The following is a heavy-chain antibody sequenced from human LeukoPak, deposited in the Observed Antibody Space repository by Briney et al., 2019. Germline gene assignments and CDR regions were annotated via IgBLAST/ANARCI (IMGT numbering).Heavy chain of an antibody. CDR3: ARVVAPEEQQLDY. CDR1: GFTFSSYE. J-gene: IGHJ4*02. CDR2: ISSSGSIR. V-gene: IGHV3-48*03. D-gene: IGHD6-13*01. Sequence: QTGGALRLSCAASGFTFSSYEMNWVRQAPGKGLEWVSYISSSGSIRYYADSLKGRFTISRDNAKNSLYLQMNSLRAEDTAVYYCARVVAPEEQQLDYWGQGTLVTVSS.